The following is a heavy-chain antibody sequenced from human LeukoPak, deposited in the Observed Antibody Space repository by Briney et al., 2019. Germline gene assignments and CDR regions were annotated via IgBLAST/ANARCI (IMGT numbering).Heavy chain of an antibody. D-gene: IGHD2-8*01. V-gene: IGHV4-4*02. J-gene: IGHJ4*02. CDR3: SRENGAFSPFGF. CDR1: GGSISNTNW. Sequence: SETLSLTCGVSGGSISNTNWWTWVRQPPGKGLEWIGEISLSGLTNYSPSLNSRGTMSLDMPKNQLSLNLSSVTAADTAVYYCSRENGAFSPFGFWGQGTLVTVTP. CDR2: ISLSGLT.